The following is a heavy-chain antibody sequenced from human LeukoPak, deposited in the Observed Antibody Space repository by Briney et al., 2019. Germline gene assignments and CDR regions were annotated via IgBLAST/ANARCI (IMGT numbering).Heavy chain of an antibody. CDR1: GFTFSSYA. CDR3: ARAAADDGSGSLGVDDY. CDR2: ISSSSSYK. D-gene: IGHD3-10*01. J-gene: IGHJ4*02. Sequence: LTGGSLRLSCAASGFTFSSYAMSWIRQAPGKGLEWVSYISSSSSYKNHADSVKGRFTISRDNAKNSLYLQMNSLRVEDTAVYYCARAAADDGSGSLGVDDYWGQGTLVTVSS. V-gene: IGHV3-48*04.